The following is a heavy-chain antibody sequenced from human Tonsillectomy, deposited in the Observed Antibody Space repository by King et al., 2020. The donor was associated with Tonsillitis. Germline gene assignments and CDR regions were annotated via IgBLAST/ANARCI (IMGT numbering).Heavy chain of an antibody. CDR3: ARKSLSD. J-gene: IGHJ4*02. CDR1: GFTFSSYW. V-gene: IGHV3-7*01. Sequence: EVQLVESGGGLVQPGGSLRLSCAASGFTFSSYWMNGVRQPPGRGLEWVANIKQDGSEKYYMDSVKGRFTISRDNAKNSLYLQMNSLRAEDTAVYYCARKSLSDWGQGTLVTVSS. CDR2: IKQDGSEK.